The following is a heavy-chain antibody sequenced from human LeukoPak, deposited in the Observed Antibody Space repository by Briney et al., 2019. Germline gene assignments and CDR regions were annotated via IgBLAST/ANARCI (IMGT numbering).Heavy chain of an antibody. J-gene: IGHJ4*02. CDR1: GFTFSDYY. V-gene: IGHV3-11*04. CDR3: ARDRGAVTDVFDY. CDR2: IRSSGTTI. Sequence: GGSLRLSCVASGFTFSDYYMSWIRQAPGKGLEWVSYIRSSGTTIHYADSVKGRFTISRDNAKNSLYLQMNSLRAEDTAVYYCARDRGAVTDVFDYWGQGTLVTVSS. D-gene: IGHD6-19*01.